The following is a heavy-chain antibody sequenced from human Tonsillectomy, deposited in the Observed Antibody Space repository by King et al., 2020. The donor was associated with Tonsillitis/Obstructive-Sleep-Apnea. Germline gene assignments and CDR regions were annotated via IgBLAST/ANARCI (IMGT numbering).Heavy chain of an antibody. CDR1: GFNFSSYW. Sequence: VQLVESGGGLVQPGGSLRLSCAGSGFNFSSYWMHWVRQAPGKGLVWVSRINFDGRSTKYADSVKGRFTISRDNAKNTQYLQMNSLRAEDTAVYYCAREASIGLIVYYDYMDVWGKGTTVTVS. D-gene: IGHD2-8*01. CDR3: AREASIGLIVYYDYMDV. V-gene: IGHV3-74*01. CDR2: INFDGRST. J-gene: IGHJ6*03.